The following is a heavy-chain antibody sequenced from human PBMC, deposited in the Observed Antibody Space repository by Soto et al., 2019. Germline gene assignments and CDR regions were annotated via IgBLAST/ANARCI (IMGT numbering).Heavy chain of an antibody. D-gene: IGHD3-3*01. J-gene: IGHJ5*02. V-gene: IGHV1-2*04. CDR2: INPNSGGT. Sequence: ASVKVSCKASGYTFTGYYMHWVRQAPGQGLEWMGWINPNSGGTNYAQKFQGWVTMTRDTSISTAYMELSRLRPDDTAVYYCARGGDFWSGVNWFDPWGQGTLVTVSS. CDR1: GYTFTGYY. CDR3: ARGGDFWSGVNWFDP.